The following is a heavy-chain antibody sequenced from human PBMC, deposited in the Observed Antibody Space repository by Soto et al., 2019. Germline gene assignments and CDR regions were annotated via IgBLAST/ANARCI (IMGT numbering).Heavy chain of an antibody. CDR1: GFTFSSYG. CDR2: IWYDGSNK. V-gene: IGHV3-33*01. J-gene: IGHJ5*02. D-gene: IGHD4-17*01. CDR3: ARPYHGGFDP. Sequence: QVQLVESGGGVVQPGRSLRLSCAASGFTFSSYGMHWVRQAPGKGLEWVAVIWYDGSNKYYADSVKGRFTISRDNSKNTLYLQMNGLRAEDTAVYYCARPYHGGFDPWGQGTLVTVSS.